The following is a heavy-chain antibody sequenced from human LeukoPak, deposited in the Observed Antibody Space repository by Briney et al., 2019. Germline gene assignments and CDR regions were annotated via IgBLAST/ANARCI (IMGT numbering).Heavy chain of an antibody. D-gene: IGHD4-23*01. CDR3: ARHGDGGPAEYFRH. CDR1: GGSISSNNYY. V-gene: IGHV4-39*01. Sequence: PSETLSLTCTVSGGSISSNNYYWGWIRQPPGKGLEWIGSIYNSGSTYYNPSLKSRVTISVDTSKNQFSLNLSSVTAADTAVYYCARHGDGGPAEYFRHWGQGTLVTVSS. J-gene: IGHJ1*01. CDR2: IYNSGST.